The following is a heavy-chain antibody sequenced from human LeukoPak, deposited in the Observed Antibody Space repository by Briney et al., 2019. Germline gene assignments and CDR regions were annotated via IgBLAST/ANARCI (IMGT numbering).Heavy chain of an antibody. CDR2: IGYSAGDT. D-gene: IGHD4-17*01. V-gene: IGHV3-23*01. J-gene: IGHJ4*02. CDR1: GFTVSSYA. CDR3: ARDDDGHHHGVDH. Sequence: GGSLRLSCAASGFTVSSYAMTWVRQAPGKGLEWVSAIGYSAGDTYYADSVKGRFTISRDNSMNTLYLQMSSLRADDTALYYCARDDDGHHHGVDHWGQGTLVTVSS.